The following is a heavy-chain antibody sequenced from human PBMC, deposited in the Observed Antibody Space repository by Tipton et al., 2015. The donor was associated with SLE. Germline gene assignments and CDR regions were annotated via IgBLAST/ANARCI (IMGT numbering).Heavy chain of an antibody. J-gene: IGHJ3*02. CDR2: INHSGST. V-gene: IGHV4-34*01. CDR3: ARGQSAFDI. Sequence: TLSLTCAVYGGSFSGYYWSWIRQPPGKGLEWIGEINHSGSTNYNPSLKSRVTISVDTSKNQFSLKLSSVTAADTAVYSCARGQSAFDIWGQGTMVTVSS. CDR1: GGSFSGYY.